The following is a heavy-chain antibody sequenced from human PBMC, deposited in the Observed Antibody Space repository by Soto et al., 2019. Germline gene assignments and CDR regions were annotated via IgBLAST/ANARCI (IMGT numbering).Heavy chain of an antibody. CDR3: ARDKAVVPAAMGWFDP. Sequence: SETLSLTCTVSGGSISSYGWSWIRQPPGKGLEWIGYIYYSGSTNYNPSLKSRVTISVDTSKNQFSLKLSSVTAADTAVYYCARDKAVVPAAMGWFDPWGQGTLVTVSS. CDR2: IYYSGST. D-gene: IGHD2-2*01. CDR1: GGSISSYG. J-gene: IGHJ5*02. V-gene: IGHV4-59*01.